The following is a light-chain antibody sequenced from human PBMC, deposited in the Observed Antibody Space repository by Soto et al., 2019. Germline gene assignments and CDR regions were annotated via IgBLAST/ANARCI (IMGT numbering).Light chain of an antibody. CDR2: GAS. CDR1: QSVSID. J-gene: IGKJ1*01. CDR3: QQYNKRPLA. V-gene: IGKV3-15*01. Sequence: EIVMTQSPATLSVSPGERATLSCKASQSVSIDVAWYQQTPGQAPRLLIYGASTRATGIPVTFSGRASGREFALSTSRLPSEESPADYWQQYNKRPLAFGQGGKVEI.